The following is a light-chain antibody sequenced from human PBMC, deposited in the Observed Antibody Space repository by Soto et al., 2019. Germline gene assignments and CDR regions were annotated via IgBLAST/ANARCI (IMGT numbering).Light chain of an antibody. J-gene: IGKJ2*01. CDR1: QSITNY. CDR2: AAF. CDR3: QQSFTFPST. V-gene: IGKV1-39*01. Sequence: DIQMTQSPSSLSASVGDRVSITCRASQSITNYLSWFQQKPGKGPELLIFAAFNLQSGVPSRFSGRGSGTDFTLTISSLQPEDFATYYCQQSFTFPSTFGQGTKLEIK.